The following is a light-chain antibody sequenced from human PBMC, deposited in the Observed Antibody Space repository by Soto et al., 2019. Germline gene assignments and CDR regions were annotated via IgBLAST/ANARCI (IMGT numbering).Light chain of an antibody. CDR3: QQYNDRPRT. Sequence: EIVMTQSPATLSLSPGERATLSCRASQSFSSNLAWYQQKPGQAPRLLIYGASTRATAIPDRFSGMGSWTEFTLTISSLQSEDFAVYYCQQYNDRPRTFGQGTRLEI. J-gene: IGKJ5*01. V-gene: IGKV3-15*01. CDR2: GAS. CDR1: QSFSSN.